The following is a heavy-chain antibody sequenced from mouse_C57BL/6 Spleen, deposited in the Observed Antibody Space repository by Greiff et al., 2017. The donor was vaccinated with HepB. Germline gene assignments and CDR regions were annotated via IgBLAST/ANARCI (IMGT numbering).Heavy chain of an antibody. CDR1: GYTFTSYG. Sequence: VQVVESGAELARPGASVKLSCKASGYTFTSYGISWVKQRTGQGLEWIGEIYPRSGNTYYNEKFKGKATLTADKSSSTAYMELRSLTSEDSAVYFCARRDTTVVDYYAMDYWGQGTSVTVSS. V-gene: IGHV1-81*01. CDR3: ARRDTTVVDYYAMDY. J-gene: IGHJ4*01. D-gene: IGHD1-1*01. CDR2: IYPRSGNT.